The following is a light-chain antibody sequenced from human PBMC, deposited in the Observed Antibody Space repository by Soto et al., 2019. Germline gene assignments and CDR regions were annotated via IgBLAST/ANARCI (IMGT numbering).Light chain of an antibody. J-gene: IGLJ2*01. V-gene: IGLV2-18*02. CDR3: SSYTNNHTVI. CDR1: NNDVGSYNR. Sequence: QSALTQPPSVSGSPGQSVTISCSGSNNDVGSYNRVSWYRQPPGTAPKLMIYEVNNRPSGVPYRFSGSKSGNTASLTISGLQTEDEADYYCSSYTNNHTVIFGGGTKVTVL. CDR2: EVN.